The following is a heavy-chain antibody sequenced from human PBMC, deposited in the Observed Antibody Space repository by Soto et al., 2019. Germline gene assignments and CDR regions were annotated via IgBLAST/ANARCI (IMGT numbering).Heavy chain of an antibody. Sequence: QVQLVQSGAEVKKPGSSVKVSCKASGGTFSSYTISWVRQAPGQGLEWMGRIIPILGIANYAQKFQGRVTITADKSTSTAYMELSSLRSEDTAVYYCARVPSYSDYYLDYWGQGTLVTVSS. CDR3: ARVPSYSDYYLDY. J-gene: IGHJ4*02. CDR2: IIPILGIA. CDR1: GGTFSSYT. V-gene: IGHV1-69*02. D-gene: IGHD2-15*01.